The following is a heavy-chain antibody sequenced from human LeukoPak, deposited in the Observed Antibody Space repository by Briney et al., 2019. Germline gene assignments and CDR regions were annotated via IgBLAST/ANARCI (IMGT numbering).Heavy chain of an antibody. J-gene: IGHJ4*02. CDR3: ARGAGLGSYYRIDQ. CDR1: GYTFIGYY. D-gene: IGHD3-10*01. CDR2: INPNTGGT. V-gene: IGHV1-2*02. Sequence: GASVKVSCKASGYTFIGYYIHWVRQAPGQGLEWMGWINPNTGGTKYAQNFQGRVTMTRDTSITTAYMELSSLRSDDTAVYYCARGAGLGSYYRIDQWGQGTPVTVSS.